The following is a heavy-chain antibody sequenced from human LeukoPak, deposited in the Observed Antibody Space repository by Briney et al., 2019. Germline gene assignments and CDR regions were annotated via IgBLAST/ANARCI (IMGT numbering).Heavy chain of an antibody. J-gene: IGHJ4*02. CDR2: ISYDGSDK. CDR1: GFSFSYYG. Sequence: GGSLRLSCAASGFSFSYYGIHWVRQAPGKGLEWVALISYDGSDKYCADSVKGRFSISRDNSQNTLYLQMNSLRAEDTAIYYCAKDMRPYSGDRSFLFDQWGQGTLVIVSS. V-gene: IGHV3-30*18. CDR3: AKDMRPYSGDRSFLFDQ. D-gene: IGHD1-26*01.